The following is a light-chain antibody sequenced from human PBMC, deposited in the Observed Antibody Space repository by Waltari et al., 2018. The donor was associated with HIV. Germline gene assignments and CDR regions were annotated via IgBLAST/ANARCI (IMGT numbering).Light chain of an antibody. J-gene: IGLJ2*01. V-gene: IGLV1-47*01. CDR3: ATWDDSLSGVV. Sequence: QSVVTQPPSTSGTPGHRVTIPCSGSSANLGRNYVFCYPQLPGTAPHLLIYRDNQRPSVVPDRFSGSKSGTSAALAISGLRSEDEGDYFCATWDDSLSGVVFGGGTKLNVL. CDR2: RDN. CDR1: SANLGRNY.